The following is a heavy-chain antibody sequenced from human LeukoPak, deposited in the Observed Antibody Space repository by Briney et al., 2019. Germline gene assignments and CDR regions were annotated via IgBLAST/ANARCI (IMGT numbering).Heavy chain of an antibody. CDR2: IWYDGSNK. J-gene: IGHJ4*02. Sequence: GRSLRLSCAASGFTFSSYGMHWVRQAPGKGLEWVAVIWYDGSNKYYADSVKGRFTISRDNSKNTLYLQMNSLRAEDTAVYYCAREKMATIYYFDYWGQGTLVTVSS. CDR3: AREKMATIYYFDY. V-gene: IGHV3-33*01. D-gene: IGHD5-24*01. CDR1: GFTFSSYG.